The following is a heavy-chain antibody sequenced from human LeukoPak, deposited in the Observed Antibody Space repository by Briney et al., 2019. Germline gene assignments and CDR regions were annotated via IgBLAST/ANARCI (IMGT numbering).Heavy chain of an antibody. V-gene: IGHV4-59*01. J-gene: IGHJ4*02. CDR1: GGSISSYY. CDR3: ARSFRQQLVDY. D-gene: IGHD6-13*01. CDR2: IYYSGST. Sequence: PSETLSLTCTVSGGSISSYYWSWIRQPPGKGLEWIGYIYYSGSTNYNPSLKSRVTISVDTSKNQFSLKLSPVTAADTAVYYCARSFRQQLVDYWGQGTLVTVSS.